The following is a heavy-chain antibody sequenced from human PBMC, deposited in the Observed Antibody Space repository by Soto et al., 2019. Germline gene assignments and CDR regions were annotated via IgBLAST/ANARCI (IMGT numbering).Heavy chain of an antibody. CDR2: IYSGGST. V-gene: IGHV3-66*01. Sequence: GGSLRLSCAAFGFTISSNSMNWVRQAPGKGLEWVSVIYSGGSTYYADSVKGRFTISRDNSKNTLYLQMNSLRAEDTAVYYCARVGRYYSSGRYYLDYWGQGTLVTVSS. J-gene: IGHJ4*02. CDR3: ARVGRYYSSGRYYLDY. D-gene: IGHD3-10*01. CDR1: GFTISSNS.